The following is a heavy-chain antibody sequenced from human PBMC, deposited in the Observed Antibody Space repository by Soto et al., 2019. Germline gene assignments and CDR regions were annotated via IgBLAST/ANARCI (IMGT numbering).Heavy chain of an antibody. Sequence: QVQLVQSGAEVKKPGASVKVSCKASGYTFTSYDINWVRQATGQGLEWMGWMNPNSGNTGYAQKFQGRVTMTRNTSITTAYMELSSLRSEDTAVYYCASPTRFFSIAARPQYYYYYGMDVWGQGTTVTFSS. J-gene: IGHJ6*02. CDR3: ASPTRFFSIAARPQYYYYYGMDV. CDR2: MNPNSGNT. V-gene: IGHV1-8*01. D-gene: IGHD6-6*01. CDR1: GYTFTSYD.